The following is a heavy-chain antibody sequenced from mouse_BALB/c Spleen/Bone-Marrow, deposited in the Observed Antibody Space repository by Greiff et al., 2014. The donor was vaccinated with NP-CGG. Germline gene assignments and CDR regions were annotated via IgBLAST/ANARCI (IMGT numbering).Heavy chain of an antibody. CDR3: ATYYYGSSWGLAY. V-gene: IGHV14-3*02. J-gene: IGHJ3*01. CDR2: IDPANGNT. Sequence: VQLQQSGAELVKTGASVKLSCTASGFDIKDTYMHWVKQRPEQGLEWIGRIDPANGNTKYDPKFQGKATITADTSSNTAYLQLSSLTSEDTAVYYCATYYYGSSWGLAYWGQGTLVTVSA. CDR1: GFDIKDTY. D-gene: IGHD1-1*01.